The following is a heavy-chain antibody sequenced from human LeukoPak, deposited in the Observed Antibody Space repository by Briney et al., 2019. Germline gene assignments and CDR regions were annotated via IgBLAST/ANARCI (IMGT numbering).Heavy chain of an antibody. D-gene: IGHD3-22*01. Sequence: ASVKVSCKVAGYTLTEVSMHWVRQAPGKGLEWMGGFDPEDGETIYAQKFQGRVTMTEDTSTDTAYMELSSLRSEDTAVYYGATSYYYDSSGPHFDYWGQGTLVTVSS. CDR3: ATSYYYDSSGPHFDY. J-gene: IGHJ4*02. CDR2: FDPEDGET. V-gene: IGHV1-24*01. CDR1: GYTLTEVS.